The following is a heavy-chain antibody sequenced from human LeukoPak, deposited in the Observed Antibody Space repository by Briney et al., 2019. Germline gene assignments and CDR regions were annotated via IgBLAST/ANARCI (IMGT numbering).Heavy chain of an antibody. V-gene: IGHV1-24*01. CDR2: FDPEDGET. D-gene: IGHD3-22*01. J-gene: IGHJ6*02. Sequence: ASVKVSFKVSGYTLTELSMHWVRQAPGKGLEGMGGFDPEDGETIYAQKFQGRVTMTEDTSTDTAYMELSSLRSEDTAVYYCATGYDSSGYYSGVFYYYGMDVWGQGTTVTVSS. CDR3: ATGYDSSGYYSGVFYYYGMDV. CDR1: GYTLTELS.